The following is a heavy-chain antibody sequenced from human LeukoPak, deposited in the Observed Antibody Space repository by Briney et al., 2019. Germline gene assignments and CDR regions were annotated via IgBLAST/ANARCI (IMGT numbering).Heavy chain of an antibody. D-gene: IGHD5-24*01. CDR1: GFTLSTYS. J-gene: IGHJ4*02. V-gene: IGHV3-48*04. CDR2: IGISGSPV. CDR3: ADNLSR. Sequence: PGGSLRLSCAVSGFTLSTYSMNWVRQAPGKGLEWISYIGISGSPVYYADSVKGRFTMSRDDAKNSLYLQMNSLSAEDTAVYYCADNLSRWGQGTLVTVSS.